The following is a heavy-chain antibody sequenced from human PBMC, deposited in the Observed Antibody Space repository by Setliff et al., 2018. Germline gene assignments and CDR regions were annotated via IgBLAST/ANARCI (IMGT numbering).Heavy chain of an antibody. D-gene: IGHD5-12*01. J-gene: IGHJ4*02. CDR1: GNTFSSYW. CDR2: IYPDDSDA. Sequence: PGESLKISCKASGNTFSSYWIGWVRQMPGKGLEWMGVIYPDDSDARYSPSFQGQVTISADKSISTAYLQWSSLKASDTAMYYCARGDSGYDSGDYWGQGTLVTVSS. CDR3: ARGDSGYDSGDY. V-gene: IGHV5-51*01.